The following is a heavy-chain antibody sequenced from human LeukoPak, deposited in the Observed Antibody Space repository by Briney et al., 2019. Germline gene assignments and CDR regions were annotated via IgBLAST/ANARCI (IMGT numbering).Heavy chain of an antibody. CDR1: GFTFSSYG. D-gene: IGHD3-22*01. Sequence: GGSLRLSCAASGFTFSSYGMHWVRQAPGKGLEWVAVISYDGSNKYYADSVKGRFTISRDNSKNTLYLQMNSLRAEDAAMYYCAKSSDSSGYYSAEYFQHWGQGTLVTVSS. CDR3: AKSSDSSGYYSAEYFQH. J-gene: IGHJ1*01. CDR2: ISYDGSNK. V-gene: IGHV3-30*18.